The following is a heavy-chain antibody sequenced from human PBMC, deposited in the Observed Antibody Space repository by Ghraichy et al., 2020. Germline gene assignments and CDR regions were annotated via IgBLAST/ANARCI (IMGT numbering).Heavy chain of an antibody. CDR2: TRNKAKKYTT. CDR1: GFTFSDHY. Sequence: GESLNISCAASGFTFSDHYMDWVRQAPGKGLEWVGRTRNKAKKYTTEYAASVKGRFTISRDDPKNSLYLQMNSLKTEDTAVYYCARSGTVTTNNYYYGMDVWGQGTTVTVSS. CDR3: ARSGTVTTNNYYYGMDV. J-gene: IGHJ6*02. V-gene: IGHV3-72*01. D-gene: IGHD4-17*01.